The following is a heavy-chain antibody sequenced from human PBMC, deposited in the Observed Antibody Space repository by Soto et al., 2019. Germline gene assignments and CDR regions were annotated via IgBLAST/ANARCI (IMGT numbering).Heavy chain of an antibody. J-gene: IGHJ4*02. CDR1: GFTFSSYA. CDR3: AKGRGQTGNLDY. V-gene: IGHV3-23*01. Sequence: EVQLLESGGGSVQPGGSLRLSCAASGFTFSSYAMHWVRRPPGKGLEWVSSISGSGGTAYYADSGTGRFSISRDSHEKTLYLQRHSLRAEDTAVYYCAKGRGQTGNLDYWGQGTLGPVSP. D-gene: IGHD3-10*01. CDR2: ISGSGGTA.